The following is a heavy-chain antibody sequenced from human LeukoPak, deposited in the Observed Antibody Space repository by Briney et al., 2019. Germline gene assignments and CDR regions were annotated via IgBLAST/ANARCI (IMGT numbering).Heavy chain of an antibody. D-gene: IGHD4-17*01. Sequence: SETLSLTCTVSGGSISSHYWSWIRQPPGKGLEWIGYIYYSGSTNYNPSLKSRVTISVDTSKNQFSLKLSSVTAADTAVYYCARGTVTTENWGQGTLVTVSS. J-gene: IGHJ4*02. CDR2: IYYSGST. V-gene: IGHV4-59*11. CDR3: ARGTVTTEN. CDR1: GGSISSHY.